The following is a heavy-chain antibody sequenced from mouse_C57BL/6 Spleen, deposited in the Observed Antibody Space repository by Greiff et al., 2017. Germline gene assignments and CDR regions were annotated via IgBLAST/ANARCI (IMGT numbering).Heavy chain of an antibody. Sequence: EVMLVEPGGGLVKPGGSLKLSCAASGFTFSIYTMSWVRQTPEKRLEWVATISGGGGNTYYPDSVKGRFTISRDNAKNTLYLQMSSLRSEDTALYYCARHMEGAWFAYWGQGTLVTVSA. V-gene: IGHV5-9*01. CDR3: ARHMEGAWFAY. CDR1: GFTFSIYT. J-gene: IGHJ3*01. D-gene: IGHD1-1*02. CDR2: ISGGGGNT.